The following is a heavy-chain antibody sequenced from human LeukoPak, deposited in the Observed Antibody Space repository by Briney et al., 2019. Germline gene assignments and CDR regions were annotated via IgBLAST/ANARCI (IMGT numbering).Heavy chain of an antibody. J-gene: IGHJ4*02. V-gene: IGHV1-46*01. D-gene: IGHD3-22*01. CDR3: ASSRYYYDSSGYFPPFDY. CDR2: ISPSGGST. CDR1: GYTFTSNY. Sequence: ASVKVSCKAFGYTFTSNYMHWVRQAPGQGPEWMGVISPSGGSTTYAQKFQGRVTLTRDMSTSTDYLELRSLRSDDTAVYYCASSRYYYDSSGYFPPFDYWGQGTLVTVSS.